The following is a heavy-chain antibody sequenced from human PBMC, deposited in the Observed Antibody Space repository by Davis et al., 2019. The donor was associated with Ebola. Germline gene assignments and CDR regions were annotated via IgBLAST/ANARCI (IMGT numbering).Heavy chain of an antibody. CDR2: IYSGGSR. V-gene: IGHV3-53*01. Sequence: GGSLRLSCAASGFTFSSYEMNWVRQAPGKGLEWVSVIYSGGSRYYTDSVKGRFTISRDTSKNMLYLQMNSLRAEDTAVYFCASGFGNYLNYWGQGTLVTVSS. CDR1: GFTFSSYE. CDR3: ASGFGNYLNY. D-gene: IGHD3-10*01. J-gene: IGHJ4*02.